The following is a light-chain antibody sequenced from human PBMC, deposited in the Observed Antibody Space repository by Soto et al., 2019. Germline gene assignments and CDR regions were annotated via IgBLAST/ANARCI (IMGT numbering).Light chain of an antibody. CDR3: QQHGSSAYL. J-gene: IGKJ2*01. V-gene: IGKV3-20*01. CDR1: QSVSSSY. Sequence: EIVLTQSPGTLSLSPGERATLSCRASQSVSSSYLAWYQQKPGQAPRLLIYGASSRAPGIPDRFSGSGSGTDFTLTSSRLEPEDFAVYYCQQHGSSAYLFGQGTKLEIK. CDR2: GAS.